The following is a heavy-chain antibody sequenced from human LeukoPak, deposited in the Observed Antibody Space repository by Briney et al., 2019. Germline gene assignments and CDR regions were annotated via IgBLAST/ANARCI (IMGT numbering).Heavy chain of an antibody. V-gene: IGHV4-39*01. CDR3: ARHDGHSSGWYREYYFDY. CDR2: IYYSGST. D-gene: IGHD6-19*01. CDR1: GGSISSSSYY. J-gene: IGHJ4*02. Sequence: SETLSLTCTVSGGSISSSSYYWGWIRQPPGKGLEWIGSIYYSGSTYYNPSPKSRVTISVDTSKNQFSLKLSSVTAADTAVYYCARHDGHSSGWYREYYFDYWGQGTLVTVSS.